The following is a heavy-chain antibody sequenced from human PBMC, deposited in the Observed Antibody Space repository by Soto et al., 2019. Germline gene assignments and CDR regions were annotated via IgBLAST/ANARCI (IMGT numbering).Heavy chain of an antibody. CDR2: ISTDNGNT. CDR1: GYTFTSYT. Sequence: QVQLVQSGAEVKMPGASVRVSCKASGYTFTSYTMHWVRQAPGQRPEWMGWISTDNGNTKYSKEVQEKGNIKKDKTANKAYNEFKNQRSGNTGGYYGSRNSNTTWWGLWYWGQGTLVTVSS. CDR3: SRNSNTTWWGLWY. D-gene: IGHD2-8*02. V-gene: IGHV1-3*04. J-gene: IGHJ4*02.